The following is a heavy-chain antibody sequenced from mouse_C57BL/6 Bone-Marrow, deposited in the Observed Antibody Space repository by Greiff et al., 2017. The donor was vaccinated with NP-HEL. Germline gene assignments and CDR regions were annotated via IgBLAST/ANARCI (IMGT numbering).Heavy chain of an antibody. CDR2: ISSGGSYT. J-gene: IGHJ3*01. CDR3: ARGSRAY. V-gene: IGHV5-6*02. Sequence: EVKLVESGGDLVKPGGSLKLSCAASGFTFSSYGMSWVRQTPDKRLEWVATISSGGSYTYYPDSVKGRFTISRDNAKNTLYLQMSSLKSEDTAMYYCARGSRAYWGQGTLVTVSA. CDR1: GFTFSSYG.